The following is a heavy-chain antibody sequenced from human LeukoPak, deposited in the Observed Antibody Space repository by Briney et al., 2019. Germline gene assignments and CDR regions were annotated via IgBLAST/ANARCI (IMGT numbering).Heavy chain of an antibody. J-gene: IGHJ4*02. D-gene: IGHD3-3*01. CDR2: ISGSGGST. CDR3: AKRLFRSFGVVPFDY. CDR1: GFTFSSYA. Sequence: GGSLRLSCAASGFTFSSYAMSWVRQAPGNGLEWVSAISGSGGSTYYADSVKGRFTISRDNSKNTLYLQMNSLRAEDTAVYYCAKRLFRSFGVVPFDYWGQGTLVTVSS. V-gene: IGHV3-23*01.